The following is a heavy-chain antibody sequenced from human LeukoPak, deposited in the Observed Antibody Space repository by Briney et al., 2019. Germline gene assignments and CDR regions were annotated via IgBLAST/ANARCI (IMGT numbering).Heavy chain of an antibody. J-gene: IGHJ4*02. V-gene: IGHV6-1*01. CDR2: TYFRGRRYY. CDR3: ARAVGAKTLDH. D-gene: IGHD1-26*01. CDR1: GDSVSSNNYA. Sequence: SQTLSLTCAISGDSVSSNNYAWNWMRQSPSRGLEWLGRTYFRGRRYYDYAVSVRSRITLNADTSMNQFSLQLHSVTPEDTAVYYCARAVGAKTLDHWGRGILVTVSS.